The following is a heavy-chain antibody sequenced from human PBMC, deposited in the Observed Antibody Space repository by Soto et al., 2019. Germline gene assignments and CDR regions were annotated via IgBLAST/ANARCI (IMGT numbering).Heavy chain of an antibody. CDR2: IYWDDVK. CDR1: GFSLITSGVG. CDR3: AHIVTGCFT. D-gene: IGHD3-16*01. V-gene: IGHV2-5*02. Sequence: QITLKESGPTLVKPTQTLTLTCTISGFSLITSGVGVGWVRQPPGKDLEWLALIYWDDVKRYSPSLKSRLTITKDTPKHQVVLTMTNMDPMATATYYCAHIVTGCFTWGRGSLVTISS. J-gene: IGHJ5*02.